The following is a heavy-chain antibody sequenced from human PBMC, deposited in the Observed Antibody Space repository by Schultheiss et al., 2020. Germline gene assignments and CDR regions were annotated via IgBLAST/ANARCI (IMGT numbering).Heavy chain of an antibody. D-gene: IGHD3-9*01. CDR1: GGSISNYY. CDR2: IYSSGST. J-gene: IGHJ4*02. V-gene: IGHV4-59*01. Sequence: SQTLSLTCTVSGGSISNYYWSWIRQPPGKKPEWIGNIYSSGSTSYNPSLKSRVTISVDTSKNQFSLNLRSMTAADTAVYYCAREHDWGPAYHLDYWEPGTLGTVSS. CDR3: AREHDWGPAYHLDY.